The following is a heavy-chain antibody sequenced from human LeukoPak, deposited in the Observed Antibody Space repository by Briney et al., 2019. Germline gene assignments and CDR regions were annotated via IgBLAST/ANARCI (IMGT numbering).Heavy chain of an antibody. V-gene: IGHV1-69*05. Sequence: GSSVKVSCKASGGPYRYAITWVRQGPGQGLDWMGGIIPPSGTANYAQKFQGRVTISKDDSTSTTYMELSSLRSEDTAVYYCTTYGANVAEYFEHWGQGTLVGVSS. J-gene: IGHJ1*01. D-gene: IGHD4/OR15-4a*01. CDR1: GGPYRYA. CDR2: IIPPSGTA. CDR3: TTYGANVAEYFEH.